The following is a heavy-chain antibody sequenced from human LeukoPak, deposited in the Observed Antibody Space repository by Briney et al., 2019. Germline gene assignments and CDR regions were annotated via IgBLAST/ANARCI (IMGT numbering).Heavy chain of an antibody. CDR3: ARGRRSSSYRSYYYYYYMDV. CDR2: IYSDNT. J-gene: IGHJ6*03. CDR1: GFTVSSNS. Sequence: TGGSLRLSCTVSGFTVSSNSMSWVRQAPGKGLEWVSFIYSDNTHYSDSVKGRFTISRDNAKNSLYLQMNSLRAEDTAVYYCARGRRSSSYRSYYYYYYMDVWGKGTTVTISS. D-gene: IGHD3-16*02. V-gene: IGHV3-53*01.